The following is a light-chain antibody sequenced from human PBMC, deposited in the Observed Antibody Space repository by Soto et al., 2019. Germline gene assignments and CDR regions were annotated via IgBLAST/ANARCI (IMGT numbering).Light chain of an antibody. Sequence: DIVMTQSPDSLAVSLGERATINCKSSQSVLYSSNNKNYLAWYQQKPGQPPKLLIYWASTRESGVPDRFSGSGSGTDFTLTISSLQAEDVAVYYCQQYYSTLVRFGQGTKLEIK. CDR2: WAS. CDR3: QQYYSTLVR. V-gene: IGKV4-1*01. J-gene: IGKJ2*03. CDR1: QSVLYSSNNKNY.